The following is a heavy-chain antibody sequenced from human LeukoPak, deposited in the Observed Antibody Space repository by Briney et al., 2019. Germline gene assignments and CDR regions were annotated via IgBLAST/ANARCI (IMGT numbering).Heavy chain of an antibody. J-gene: IGHJ4*02. CDR2: IHYSGTT. CDR3: ARFGTSSSRFFDQ. V-gene: IGHV4-59*01. CDR1: GGSISAYY. D-gene: IGHD6-6*01. Sequence: SETLSLTCTVSGGSISAYYWSWIRQPPGKGLEWIGYIHYSGTTNYYPSLKSRVTIALDTSKNQFSLKLNSVTAADTAVYYCARFGTSSSRFFDQWGQGTLVTVRS.